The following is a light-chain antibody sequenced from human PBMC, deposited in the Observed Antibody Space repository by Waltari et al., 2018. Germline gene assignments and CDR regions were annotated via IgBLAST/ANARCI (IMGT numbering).Light chain of an antibody. Sequence: LMTQSPATLSVSPGERATLSCRASQSISRNLAWYQQKPGQAPRRIIYGASTRAPGVPARFSGSGSGTQFTLSISSLQSEDFAVYYCQQYNNWRTFGQGTKLEIK. CDR2: GAS. CDR1: QSISRN. V-gene: IGKV3-15*01. CDR3: QQYNNWRT. J-gene: IGKJ2*01.